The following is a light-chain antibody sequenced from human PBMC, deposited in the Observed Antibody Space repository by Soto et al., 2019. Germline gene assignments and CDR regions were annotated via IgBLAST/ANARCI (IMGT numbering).Light chain of an antibody. CDR2: HAS. CDR3: LQDYSNPLT. J-gene: IGKJ4*01. Sequence: AIQMTQSPSSLSASVGDRVIITCRASQGVGRDLGWYQQKPRKAPRLLIYHASTLLSGVPSRFSGSGSGTDFTLTIASLQPEDFATYFCLQDYSNPLTFGGGTK. V-gene: IGKV1-6*01. CDR1: QGVGRD.